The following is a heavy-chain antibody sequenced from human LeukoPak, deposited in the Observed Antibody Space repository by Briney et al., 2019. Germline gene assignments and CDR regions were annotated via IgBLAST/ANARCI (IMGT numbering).Heavy chain of an antibody. CDR2: ISSSSSTI. V-gene: IGHV3-48*01. CDR1: GLIFSDYN. Sequence: GGSLRLSCAASGLIFSDYNMNWVRQAPGKGLEWVSYISSSSSTIYYADSVKGRSTISRDHAKKSVSLQVTSLRAQDTAVYYCAFSGSYGVYWGQGTLVTVSS. D-gene: IGHD1-26*01. CDR3: AFSGSYGVY. J-gene: IGHJ4*02.